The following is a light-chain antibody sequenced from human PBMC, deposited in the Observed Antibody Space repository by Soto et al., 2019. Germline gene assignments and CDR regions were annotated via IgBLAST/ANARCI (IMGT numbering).Light chain of an antibody. CDR3: QQLYSLPFT. CDR1: QGVSTY. J-gene: IGKJ5*01. Sequence: DIHLTQSPSFLSASLGDRVTITFRASQGVSTYLAWYQQKPGKAPKLMIYEASTLQSGVPSRFSGSGSGTEFTLTISSLLPEDFATYHCQQLYSLPFTFGQGTRLEI. CDR2: EAS. V-gene: IGKV1-9*01.